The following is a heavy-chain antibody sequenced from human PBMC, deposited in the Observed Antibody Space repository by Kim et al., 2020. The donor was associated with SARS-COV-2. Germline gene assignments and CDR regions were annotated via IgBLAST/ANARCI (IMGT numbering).Heavy chain of an antibody. CDR2: I. D-gene: IGHD6-19*01. CDR3: ARSIAVAGPDY. Sequence: IYYADSVKGRFTISRDNAKNSLYLQMNSLRAEDTAVYYCARSIAVAGPDYWGQGTLVTVSS. V-gene: IGHV3-48*03. J-gene: IGHJ4*02.